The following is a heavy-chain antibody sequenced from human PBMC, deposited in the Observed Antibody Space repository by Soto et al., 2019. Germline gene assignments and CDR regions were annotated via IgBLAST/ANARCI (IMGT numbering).Heavy chain of an antibody. CDR3: AKAYLLDWFXP. CDR1: GFTFSSYA. D-gene: IGHD2-21*01. Sequence: GGSLRLSCAASGFTFSSYAMSWVRQAPGKGLEWVSSISGSGDSTYYADSVKGRFTISRDNSKNTLYLQMNSLRAEDTAVYYCAKAYLLDWFXPWGQGTLVTVSS. V-gene: IGHV3-23*01. J-gene: IGHJ5*02. CDR2: ISGSGDST.